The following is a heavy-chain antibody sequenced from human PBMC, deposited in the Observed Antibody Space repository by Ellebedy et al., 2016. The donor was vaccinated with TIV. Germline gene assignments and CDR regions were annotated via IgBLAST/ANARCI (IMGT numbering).Heavy chain of an antibody. CDR3: AKGGGTSSGSHSL. CDR1: GFTFSGHA. CDR2: ISASGDTT. D-gene: IGHD3-10*01. V-gene: IGHV3-23*01. Sequence: PGGSLRLSCAASGFTFSGHAMNWVRQAPGKGLEWVSVISASGDTTYYADSVKGRFTISRDNSKNTLFLLMNTLRAEDTAMYYCAKGGGTSSGSHSLWGQGTLVTVSS. J-gene: IGHJ4*02.